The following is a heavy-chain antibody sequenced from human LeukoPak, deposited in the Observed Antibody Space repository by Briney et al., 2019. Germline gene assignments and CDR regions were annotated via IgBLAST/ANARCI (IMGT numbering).Heavy chain of an antibody. CDR3: AKGFVYFDY. V-gene: IGHV3-23*01. CDR1: GFTFSSYA. D-gene: IGHD3-16*01. Sequence: GGSLRLSCATSGFTFSSYAMTWVRQAPGKGLEWVSAITGSSGGTYYADSVKGLFTISRDNSKNTLYLQMNSLRAEDAAVYYCAKGFVYFDYWGQGTLVTVSS. J-gene: IGHJ4*02. CDR2: ITGSSGGT.